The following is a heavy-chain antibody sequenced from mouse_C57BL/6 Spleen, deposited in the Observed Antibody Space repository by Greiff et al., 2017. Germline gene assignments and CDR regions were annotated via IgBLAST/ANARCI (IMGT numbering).Heavy chain of an antibody. V-gene: IGHV1-52*01. Sequence: QVQLQQPGAELVRPGSSVKLSCKASGYTFTSYWMHWVKQRPIQGLEWIGNIDPSDSETHYNQKFKDKATLTVDKSSSTAYMQLSSLTSEDSAVXYCARSGEDYYGSSYTWFAYWGQGTLVTVSA. CDR2: IDPSDSET. CDR1: GYTFTSYW. D-gene: IGHD1-1*01. J-gene: IGHJ3*01. CDR3: ARSGEDYYGSSYTWFAY.